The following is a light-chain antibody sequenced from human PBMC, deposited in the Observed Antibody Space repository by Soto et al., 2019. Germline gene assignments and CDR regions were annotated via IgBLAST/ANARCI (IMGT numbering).Light chain of an antibody. CDR3: QQSYSTPIT. J-gene: IGKJ5*01. V-gene: IGKV1-39*01. CDR2: AVY. Sequence: DIQLTQSPSSLSASVLDTFTITCRASQSISSYLNWYQQKPGKAPKLLIYAVYRLQSGVTARFSGSGSGTDFTLTISSLQPEDFATYYCQQSYSTPITFGQGTRLEIK. CDR1: QSISSY.